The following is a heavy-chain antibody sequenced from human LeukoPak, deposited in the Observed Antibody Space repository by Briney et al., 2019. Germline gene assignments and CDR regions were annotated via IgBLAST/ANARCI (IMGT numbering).Heavy chain of an antibody. J-gene: IGHJ6*03. CDR2: FDPEDGET. D-gene: IGHD4-11*01. CDR3: ATEYSNYVGVMDV. CDR1: GYTFNSSY. Sequence: ASVKVSCKASGYTFNSSYMHWVRQAPGKGLEWMGGFDPEDGETIYAQKFQGRVTMTEDTSTDTAYMELSSLRSEDTAVYYCATEYSNYVGVMDVWGKGTTVTVSS. V-gene: IGHV1-24*01.